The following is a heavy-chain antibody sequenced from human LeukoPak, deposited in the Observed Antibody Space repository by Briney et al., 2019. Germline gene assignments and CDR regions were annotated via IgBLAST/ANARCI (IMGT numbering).Heavy chain of an antibody. V-gene: IGHV3-53*01. Sequence: GGSLRLSCAASGCTVSSNYMSWVRHAPGKGVEWVSVLYSDGSTYCADSVNGLFTISRDNSKNTLYLQTNSLRAEDTAVYYCARDSHGSGSYPNFDYWGQGTLVTVSS. CDR2: LYSDGST. J-gene: IGHJ4*02. CDR1: GCTVSSNY. D-gene: IGHD3-10*01. CDR3: ARDSHGSGSYPNFDY.